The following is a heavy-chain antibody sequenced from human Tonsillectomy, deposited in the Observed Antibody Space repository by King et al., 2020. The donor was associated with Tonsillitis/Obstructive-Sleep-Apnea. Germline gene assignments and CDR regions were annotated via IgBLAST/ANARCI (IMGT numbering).Heavy chain of an antibody. V-gene: IGHV4-59*01. Sequence: QLQESGPGLVKPSETLSLTCTVSGGSISSYYWSWIRQPPGKGLEWIGYIYYSGSTNYNPSLKSRVTISVDTSKNQFSLKLSSVTAADTALYYCGAILTGYYNVTSFWGQGTLVTVSS. J-gene: IGHJ4*02. CDR1: GGSISSYY. CDR3: GAILTGYYNVTSF. D-gene: IGHD3-9*01. CDR2: IYYSGST.